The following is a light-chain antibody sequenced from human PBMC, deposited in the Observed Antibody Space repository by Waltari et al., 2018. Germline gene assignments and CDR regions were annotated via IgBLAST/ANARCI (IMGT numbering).Light chain of an antibody. CDR2: EVS. CDR1: SSDIGGYNY. CDR3: SSYTTNGTLV. V-gene: IGLV2-14*01. Sequence: QSVLTQPASVSGSPGQSITISCTGTSSDIGGYNYASWYQQQPGKAPKLIIYEVSNRPSGVSHRFSGSKAGNTASLTISGLQAEDEADYYCSSYTTNGTLVFGTGTKVTVV. J-gene: IGLJ1*01.